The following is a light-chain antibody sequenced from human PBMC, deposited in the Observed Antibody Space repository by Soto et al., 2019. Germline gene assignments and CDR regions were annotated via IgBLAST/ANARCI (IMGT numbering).Light chain of an antibody. CDR2: DAS. CDR3: HQRINWPFT. Sequence: EIVLTQSPATLSLSPGERATLSCRASQSVSSYLAWSQQKPGQAPRLLIYDASNSATGVPARFSGSGSGTDFTLTISSLAPEDFAVYYCHQRINWPFTFGPGTKVDVK. J-gene: IGKJ3*01. CDR1: QSVSSY. V-gene: IGKV3-11*01.